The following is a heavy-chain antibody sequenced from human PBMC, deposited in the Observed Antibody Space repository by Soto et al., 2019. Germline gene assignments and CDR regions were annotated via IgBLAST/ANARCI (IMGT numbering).Heavy chain of an antibody. D-gene: IGHD3-10*01. Sequence: ASVKVSCKASGYTFSSYGISWVRQAPGQGLELMGWMSPYNGNTNYAQKLQGRVTMTTDTSTSTAYMELRSLRSEDTAVYYCATDRRDSMVRGLPQGSDYRMDVWGQGTTVNVSS. J-gene: IGHJ6*02. CDR2: MSPYNGNT. CDR3: ATDRRDSMVRGLPQGSDYRMDV. V-gene: IGHV1-18*01. CDR1: GYTFSSYG.